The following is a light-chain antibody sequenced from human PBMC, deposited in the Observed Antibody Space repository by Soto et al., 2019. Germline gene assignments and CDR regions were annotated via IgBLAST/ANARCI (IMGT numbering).Light chain of an antibody. CDR2: KAS. Sequence: DIQMTQSPSTLSASVGDRVTITCRASQSISSWLAWYQQKPGKAPKLLIYKASSLESGVPSRFSRSGSGTEFTLTISSLQPDDFATYYCQKYNSYRTFGQGTKVEIK. J-gene: IGKJ1*01. CDR3: QKYNSYRT. V-gene: IGKV1-5*03. CDR1: QSISSW.